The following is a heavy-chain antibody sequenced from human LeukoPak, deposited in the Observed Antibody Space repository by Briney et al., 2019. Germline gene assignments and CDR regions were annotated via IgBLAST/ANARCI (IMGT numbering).Heavy chain of an antibody. CDR2: IGAYSGNT. V-gene: IGHV1-18*04. J-gene: IGHJ4*02. D-gene: IGHD6-19*01. Sequence: ASVKVSCKASGYTFTRHGISWVRQAPGQGLEWMGWIGAYSGNTKYALKFQGRVTVTTDTSTSTAYMELRSLRSDDTAVYYCAREGWGTYSSGPYYFDYWGQGTLATVSS. CDR1: GYTFTRHG. CDR3: AREGWGTYSSGPYYFDY.